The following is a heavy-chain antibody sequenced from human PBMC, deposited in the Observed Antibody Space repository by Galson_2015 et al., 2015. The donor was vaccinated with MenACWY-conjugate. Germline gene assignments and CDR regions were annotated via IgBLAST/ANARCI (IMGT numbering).Heavy chain of an antibody. CDR1: GDSINSRNW. J-gene: IGHJ4*02. CDR3: ARVHIVATGFDY. D-gene: IGHD5-12*01. V-gene: IGHV4-4*02. Sequence: TCAVSGDSINSRNWWSWVRQSPGKGLEWIGEIYHTGHTNYNSSLKSRVTISVDKSKIQFSLKLTSVTAADTAMYYCARVHIVATGFDYWGQGTLVTVSS. CDR2: IYHTGHT.